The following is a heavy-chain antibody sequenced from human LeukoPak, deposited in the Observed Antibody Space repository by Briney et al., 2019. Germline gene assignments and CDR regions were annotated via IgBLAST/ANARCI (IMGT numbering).Heavy chain of an antibody. CDR2: IIPIFGTA. V-gene: IGHV1-69*05. CDR3: AREPGSYHGAHAFDI. CDR1: GGTFSSYA. D-gene: IGHD1-26*01. Sequence: GASVKVSCKASGGTFSSYAISWVRQAPGQGLEWMGGIIPIFGTANYAQKFQGRVTITTDESTSSAYMELSSLRSEDTAVYYCAREPGSYHGAHAFDIWGQGTMVTVSS. J-gene: IGHJ3*02.